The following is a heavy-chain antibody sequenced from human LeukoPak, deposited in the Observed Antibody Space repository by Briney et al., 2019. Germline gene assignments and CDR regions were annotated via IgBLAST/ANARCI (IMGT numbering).Heavy chain of an antibody. Sequence: PSETLSLTCTVSGYSISSGYYWGWIRQPPGKGLEWIGSIYHSGSTYYNPSLKSRVTISVDTSKNQFSLKLSSVTAADTAVYYCNIVVVPAAAYYYYMDVWGKRTTVTVSS. V-gene: IGHV4-38-2*02. J-gene: IGHJ6*03. CDR1: GYSISSGYY. CDR3: NIVVVPAAAYYYYMDV. CDR2: IYHSGST. D-gene: IGHD2-2*01.